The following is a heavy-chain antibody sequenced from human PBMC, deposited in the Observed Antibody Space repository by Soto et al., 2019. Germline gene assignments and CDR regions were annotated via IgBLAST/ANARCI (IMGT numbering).Heavy chain of an antibody. CDR3: AKGSSISPRGWGAFDI. CDR1: GFTFSSYA. CDR2: ISGSAGST. J-gene: IGHJ3*02. V-gene: IGHV3-23*01. D-gene: IGHD6-13*01. Sequence: GGSLRLSCAASGFTFSSYAMSWVRQSPGKGLEWVSAISGSAGSTYYADSVMGRFTISRDNSNNTLYLQMNSLRSEDTAVYYWAKGSSISPRGWGAFDIWGQGTMVTVSS.